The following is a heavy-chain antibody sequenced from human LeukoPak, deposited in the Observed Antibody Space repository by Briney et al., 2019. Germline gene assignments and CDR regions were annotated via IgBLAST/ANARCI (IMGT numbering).Heavy chain of an antibody. CDR1: GFTFSSYS. CDR3: ARAVAGTLFAFDI. D-gene: IGHD6-19*01. CDR2: IKQDGSEK. V-gene: IGHV3-7*01. J-gene: IGHJ3*02. Sequence: GGSLRLSCAASGFTFSSYSMNWVRQAPGKGLEWVANIKQDGSEKYYVDSVKGRFSISRDNAKNSLYLQMNSPRAEDTAVYYCARAVAGTLFAFDIWGQGTMVTVSS.